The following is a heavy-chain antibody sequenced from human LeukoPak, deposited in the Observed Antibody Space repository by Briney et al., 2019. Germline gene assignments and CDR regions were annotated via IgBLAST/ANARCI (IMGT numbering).Heavy chain of an antibody. D-gene: IGHD2-21*01. Sequence: PGGSLRLSCSASGFTFSTYNMLWVRQAPGMGLEWVAAVSSRSSAIYYSDSVKGRFTISRDNAQNSLSLQMSSLKDDDTAIYYCVRDLFNRYAYDLWGQGTMVIVS. CDR2: VSSRSSAI. CDR1: GFTFSTYN. J-gene: IGHJ3*01. CDR3: VRDLFNRYAYDL. V-gene: IGHV3-48*02.